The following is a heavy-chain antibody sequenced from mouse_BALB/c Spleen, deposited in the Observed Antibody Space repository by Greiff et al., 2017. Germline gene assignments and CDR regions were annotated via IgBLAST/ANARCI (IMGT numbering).Heavy chain of an antibody. CDR1: GFSLTSYG. CDR2: IWRGGST. D-gene: IGHD1-2*01. CDR3: ARVGTTASFDV. Sequence: VQLQQSGPSLVQPSQSLSITCTVSGFSLTSYGVHWVRQSPGKGLEWLGVIWRGGSTDYNAAFMSRLSITKDNSKSQVFLKMNSLQTDDTAMYYCARVGTTASFDVWGAGTTVTVSS. V-gene: IGHV2-5-1*01. J-gene: IGHJ1*01.